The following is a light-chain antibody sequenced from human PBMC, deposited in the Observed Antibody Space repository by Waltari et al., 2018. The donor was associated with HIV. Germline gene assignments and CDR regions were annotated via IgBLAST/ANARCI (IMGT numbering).Light chain of an antibody. V-gene: IGLV1-47*01. J-gene: IGLJ2*01. Sequence: QAVLTQPPAASATAGQSVTVSCSGSRPNLGRSLVSWFQQLPEPAPTLLLYRNPLPPSGVPDRSSCSKSGTSASLAISGLRSEDEADYYCAAWDDSLSVVFGGGTKLTVL. CDR2: RNP. CDR1: RPNLGRSL. CDR3: AAWDDSLSVV.